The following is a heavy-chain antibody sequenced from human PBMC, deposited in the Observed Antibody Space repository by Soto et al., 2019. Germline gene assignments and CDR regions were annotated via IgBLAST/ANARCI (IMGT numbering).Heavy chain of an antibody. CDR2: IYHTGGR. CDR3: AMGAIAAAGTTGSYPYYYYYGMDV. D-gene: IGHD6-13*01. Sequence: SETLSLTCFVSGDSINNTYWWSWVRQAPGKGLEWIGEIYHTGGRSYMPSLRGRITLSVDTSKNQFSLKLSSVTAADTAVYYCAMGAIAAAGTTGSYPYYYYYGMDVWGQGTTVTVSS. V-gene: IGHV4-4*02. CDR1: GDSINNTYW. J-gene: IGHJ6*02.